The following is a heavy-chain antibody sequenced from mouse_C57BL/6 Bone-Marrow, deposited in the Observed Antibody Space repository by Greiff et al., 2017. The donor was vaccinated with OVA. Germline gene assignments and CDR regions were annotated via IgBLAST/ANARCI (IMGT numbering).Heavy chain of an antibody. D-gene: IGHD1-1*01. CDR3: ARGGPYYYGSSYAMDY. CDR1: GFTFSDYY. V-gene: IGHV5-12*01. CDR2: ISHGGGST. J-gene: IGHJ4*01. Sequence: EVNVVESGGGLVQPGGSLKLSCAASGFTFSDYYMYWVRQTPEKRLEWVAYISHGGGSTYYPDTVKGRFTISRDNAKNTLYLQMSRLKSEDTAMYYCARGGPYYYGSSYAMDYWGQGTSVTVSS.